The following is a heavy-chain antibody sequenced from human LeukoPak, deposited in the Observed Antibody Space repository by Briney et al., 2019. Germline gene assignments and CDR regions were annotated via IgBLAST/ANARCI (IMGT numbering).Heavy chain of an antibody. V-gene: IGHV3-23*01. D-gene: IGHD2-15*01. CDR1: GFTFSNYA. Sequence: PGASLRLSCAASGFTFSNYAMTWVRQAPGKGLEWVSALSGSGNGTYYTDSVQGRFTISRDNSKNTLYLRMNSLRAEDTAVYYCAKDTAALSFVIDSWGQGTPVTVSS. CDR3: AKDTAALSFVIDS. CDR2: LSGSGNGT. J-gene: IGHJ4*02.